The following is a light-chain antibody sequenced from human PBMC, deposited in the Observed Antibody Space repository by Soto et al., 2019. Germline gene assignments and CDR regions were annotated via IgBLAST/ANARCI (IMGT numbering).Light chain of an antibody. J-gene: IGKJ1*01. V-gene: IGKV1-5*01. Sequence: DIQMTQSPSTLSASVGDRVTITCRASQSFSRWLARYQQKPGKAPKLLIYDASSLESGVPSRFSGSGSVTEFTLTISSLPPDDFAPYYWQQYDSYLWTFGQGTKVEIK. CDR1: QSFSRW. CDR2: DAS. CDR3: QQYDSYLWT.